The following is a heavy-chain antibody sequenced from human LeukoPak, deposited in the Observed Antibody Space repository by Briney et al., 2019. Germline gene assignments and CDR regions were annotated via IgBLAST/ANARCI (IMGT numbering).Heavy chain of an antibody. CDR1: GGTFSSYA. V-gene: IGHV1-69*13. CDR3: ARVADTAMANFDY. CDR2: IIPIFGTA. D-gene: IGHD5-18*01. J-gene: IGHJ4*02. Sequence: GASVKVSCKASGGTFSSYAISWVRQAPGQGLEWMGGIIPIFGTANYAQKFQGRVTITADESTSTAYMELSRLRSDDTAVYYCARVADTAMANFDYWGQGTLVTVSS.